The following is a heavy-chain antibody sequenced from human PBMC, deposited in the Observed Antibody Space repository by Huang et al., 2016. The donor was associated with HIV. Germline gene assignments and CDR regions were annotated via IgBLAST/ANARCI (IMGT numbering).Heavy chain of an antibody. V-gene: IGHV3-23*01. J-gene: IGHJ4*02. D-gene: IGHD5-12*01. Sequence: EVQLWESGGTLVQPGGSLRLSCGASGFPFSNYAMSWVRQAPGKGLEWVACISGSIGTIYYAASVKGRFTISRDNVKKTVYLQMNSLRVEDAAVYYCAKDRGDGYSGYDYDYWGQGTLVTVSS. CDR2: ISGSIGTI. CDR1: GFPFSNYA. CDR3: AKDRGDGYSGYDYDY.